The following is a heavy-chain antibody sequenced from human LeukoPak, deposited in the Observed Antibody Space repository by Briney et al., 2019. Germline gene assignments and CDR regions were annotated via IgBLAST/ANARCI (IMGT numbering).Heavy chain of an antibody. J-gene: IGHJ5*02. CDR1: GGSISSDGYY. D-gene: IGHD2-2*01. CDR3: ARDKSPAAIGGRGWFDP. Sequence: SQTLSLTCTVSGGSISSDGYYWTWIRQHPGKGLEWIGYIYDSGSTYYTPSLKSRVTISVDTSKNQFSLKLSSVTAADTAVYYCARDKSPAAIGGRGWFDPWAREPWSPSPQ. CDR2: IYDSGST. V-gene: IGHV4-31*03.